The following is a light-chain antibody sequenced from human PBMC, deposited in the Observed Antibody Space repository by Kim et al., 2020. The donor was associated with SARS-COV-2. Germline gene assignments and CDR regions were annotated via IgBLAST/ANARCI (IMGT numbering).Light chain of an antibody. CDR1: SSDVGGYNY. V-gene: IGLV2-14*03. Sequence: GQSITISCTGPSSDVGGYNYVSWYQQHPGKAPKLMIYDVSNRPSGVSNRFSGSKSGNTASLTISGLQAEDEADYYCSSYTSSSTVVFGGGTQLTVL. CDR2: DVS. J-gene: IGLJ2*01. CDR3: SSYTSSSTVV.